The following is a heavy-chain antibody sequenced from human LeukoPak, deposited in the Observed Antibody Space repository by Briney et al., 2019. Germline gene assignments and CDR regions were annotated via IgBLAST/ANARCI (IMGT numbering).Heavy chain of an antibody. CDR1: GFTFSSYA. CDR2: ISYDGSNK. V-gene: IGHV3-30-3*01. J-gene: IGHJ4*02. D-gene: IGHD6-6*01. Sequence: GGALRLSFAATGFTFSSYAMHWVRQAPGKGLEWGAVISYDGSNKYYADSVKGRFTISRDNSKNPLYLQMNSLRAEDTAVYYCASLTSSRNYWGQGTLVTVSS. CDR3: ASLTSSRNY.